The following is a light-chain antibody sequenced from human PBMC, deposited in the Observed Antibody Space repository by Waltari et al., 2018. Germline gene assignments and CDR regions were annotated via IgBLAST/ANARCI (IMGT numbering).Light chain of an antibody. CDR3: QQYYSTPLT. CDR2: WAS. Sequence: DIVMTQSPDSLAVSLGERATMNCKSSQSVLYSSNNKNYLAWYQQKPGQPPKLLIYWASTRESVVPDRFSGSGSGTDFTLTISSLQAEDVAVYYCQQYYSTPLTFGQGTKVEIK. V-gene: IGKV4-1*01. CDR1: QSVLYSSNNKNY. J-gene: IGKJ1*01.